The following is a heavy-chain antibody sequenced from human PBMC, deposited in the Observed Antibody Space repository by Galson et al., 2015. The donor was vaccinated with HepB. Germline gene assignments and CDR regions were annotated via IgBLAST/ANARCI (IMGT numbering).Heavy chain of an antibody. CDR3: AKDSGPTQNSEFDY. J-gene: IGHJ4*02. V-gene: IGHV3-9*01. CDR1: GFTFDDYA. D-gene: IGHD4-11*01. Sequence: SLRLSCAASGFTFDDYAMHWVRQAPGKGLEWVSGISWNSGSIGYADSVKGRFTISRDNAKNSLYLQMNSLRAEDTALYYCAKDSGPTQNSEFDYWGQGTLVTVSS. CDR2: ISWNSGSI.